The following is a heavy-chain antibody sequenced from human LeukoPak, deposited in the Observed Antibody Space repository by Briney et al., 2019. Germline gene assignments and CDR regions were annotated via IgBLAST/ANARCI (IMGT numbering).Heavy chain of an antibody. CDR2: IKQDGSER. J-gene: IGHJ4*02. CDR1: GFTFSRHW. V-gene: IGHV3-7*01. CDR3: GRDGGHCSYLDY. D-gene: IGHD3-10*02. Sequence: GWSLRLSCATSGFTFSRHWMSWVSQPPGKGPEWVANIKQDGSERYYVHSVKGRFTISRDNAKNSLYLQMNSLRAEDTAVYYCGRDGGHCSYLDYWGQGIPVTVSS.